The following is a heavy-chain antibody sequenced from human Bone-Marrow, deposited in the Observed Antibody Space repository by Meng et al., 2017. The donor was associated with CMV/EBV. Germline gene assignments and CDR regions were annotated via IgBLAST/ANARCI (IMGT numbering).Heavy chain of an antibody. J-gene: IGHJ6*02. CDR1: GYTFTSYG. V-gene: IGHV1-69*10. CDR2: IIPILGIA. Sequence: SVKVSCKASGYTFTSYGISWVRQAPGQGLEWMGGIIPILGIANYAQKFQGRVTITADKSTSTAYMELSSLRSEDTAVYYCARELGVVAALYGMDVWGQGTTVTVPS. D-gene: IGHD2-15*01. CDR3: ARELGVVAALYGMDV.